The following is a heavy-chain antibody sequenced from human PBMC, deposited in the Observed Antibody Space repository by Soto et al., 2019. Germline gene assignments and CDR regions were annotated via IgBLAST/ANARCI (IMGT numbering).Heavy chain of an antibody. CDR1: GDSVSSNSAA. J-gene: IGHJ6*02. V-gene: IGHV6-1*01. Sequence: PSQTLSLTCAISGDSVSSNSAAWNWIRQSPSRGFEWLGRTYYRSKWYNDYAVSVKSRITINPDTSKNQFSLQLNSVTPEDTAVYYCARDLLTGTAIVYGMDVWGQGTTVTVSS. D-gene: IGHD1-7*01. CDR3: ARDLLTGTAIVYGMDV. CDR2: TYYRSKWYN.